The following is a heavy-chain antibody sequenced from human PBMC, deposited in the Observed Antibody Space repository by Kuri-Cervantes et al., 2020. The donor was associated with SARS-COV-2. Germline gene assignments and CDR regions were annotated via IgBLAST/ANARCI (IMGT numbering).Heavy chain of an antibody. D-gene: IGHD2/OR15-2a*01. CDR1: GGSFSGYY. CDR2: INHSGGT. J-gene: IGHJ4*02. CDR3: ARAVKRFDY. V-gene: IGHV4-34*01. Sequence: SETLSLTCAVYGGSFSGYYWSWIRQPPGKGLEWIGEINHSGGTNYNPPLKSRVTISVDTSKNQFSLKLSSVTAADTAVYYCARAVKRFDYWGQGTLVTVSS.